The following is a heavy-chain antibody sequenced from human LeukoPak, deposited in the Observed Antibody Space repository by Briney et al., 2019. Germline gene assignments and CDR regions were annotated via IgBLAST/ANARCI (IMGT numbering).Heavy chain of an antibody. D-gene: IGHD1-26*01. V-gene: IGHV3-48*02. Sequence: GGSLRLSCAASGFTFSSYSMNWVGQAPGKGLEWVSYISSSSSTIYYADSVKGRFTISRDNAKNSLYLQMNRLRDEDTAVYYCARKGGSYYDCWGQGTLVTVSS. CDR3: ARKGGSYYDC. CDR1: GFTFSSYS. CDR2: ISSSSSTI. J-gene: IGHJ4*02.